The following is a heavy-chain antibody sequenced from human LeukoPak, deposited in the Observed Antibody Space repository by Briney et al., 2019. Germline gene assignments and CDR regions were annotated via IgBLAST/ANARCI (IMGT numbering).Heavy chain of an antibody. CDR3: AGDRGRYYDSRGFYWGYYFDS. D-gene: IGHD3-22*01. CDR1: GFTFSIYG. Sequence: GGSLRLSCVASGFTFSIYGMSWVRQAPGKGLEWVSVISGSGGSTYYADSVKGRFTISRDNSKDTLYLQMSSVRVDDTAVYYCAGDRGRYYDSRGFYWGYYFDSWGQGILVTVST. CDR2: ISGSGGST. V-gene: IGHV3-23*01. J-gene: IGHJ4*02.